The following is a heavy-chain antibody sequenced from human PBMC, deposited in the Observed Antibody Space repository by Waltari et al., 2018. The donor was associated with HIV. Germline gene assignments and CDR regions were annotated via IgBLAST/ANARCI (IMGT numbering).Heavy chain of an antibody. D-gene: IGHD4-17*01. V-gene: IGHV4-34*01. CDR2: INHRGST. Sequence: QVQLQQWGAGLLKASETLSLTCAVYGGSFSGYDWRWIRQPPGKGMEWMGEINHRGSTHDTPPLNSRVTISVETSKNPFSVKLRSVTAADTAVYDCARHGNYGDYVFDPWGQGTLVTVSS. CDR1: GGSFSGYD. J-gene: IGHJ5*02. CDR3: ARHGNYGDYVFDP.